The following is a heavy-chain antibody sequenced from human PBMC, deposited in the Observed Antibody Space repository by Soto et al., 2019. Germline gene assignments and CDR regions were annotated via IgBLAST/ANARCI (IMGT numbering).Heavy chain of an antibody. CDR1: GGSISSSSYY. CDR3: ARQQMGTYFDY. D-gene: IGHD7-27*01. Sequence: QLQLQESGPGLVKPSETLSLTCTVSGGSISSSSYYWGWIRQPPGKGLEWIGSIYYSGSTYYNPSLKSRVTISVDTSKNQFSLKLSSVTAADTAVYYCARQQMGTYFDYWGQGTLVTVSS. CDR2: IYYSGST. V-gene: IGHV4-39*01. J-gene: IGHJ4*02.